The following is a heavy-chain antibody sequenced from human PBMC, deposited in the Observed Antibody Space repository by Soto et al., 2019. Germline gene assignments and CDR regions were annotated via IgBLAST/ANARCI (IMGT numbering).Heavy chain of an antibody. J-gene: IGHJ4*02. D-gene: IGHD6-19*01. V-gene: IGHV1-18*04. CDR3: AILEVAGSSPYFDY. CDR2: ISAYNGNT. CDR1: GYTFTSYG. Sequence: ASVKVSCKASGYTFTSYGITWVRQAPRQGLEWMGWISAYNGNTNYAQKLQGRVTMTTDTSTSTAYMELRSLRSDDTAVYYCAILEVAGSSPYFDYWGQGTLVTVSS.